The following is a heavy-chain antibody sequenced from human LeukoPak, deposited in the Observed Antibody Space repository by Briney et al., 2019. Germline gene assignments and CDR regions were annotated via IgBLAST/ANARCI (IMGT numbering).Heavy chain of an antibody. J-gene: IGHJ4*02. CDR2: INHSGST. CDR1: GGSFSGYY. CDR3: ARLPIRHTLFGVVIIGGFDY. Sequence: PLETLSLTCAVYGGSFSGYYWSWIRQPPGKGLEWIGEINHSGSTNYNPSLKSRVTISVDTSKNQFSLKLSSVTAADTAVYYCARLPIRHTLFGVVIIGGFDYWGQGTLVTVSS. V-gene: IGHV4-34*01. D-gene: IGHD3-3*01.